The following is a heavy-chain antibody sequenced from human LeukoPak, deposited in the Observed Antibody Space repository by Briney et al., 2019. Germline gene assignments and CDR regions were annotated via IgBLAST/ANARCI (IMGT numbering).Heavy chain of an antibody. J-gene: IGHJ4*02. CDR3: ARDSESVWGSYYFDY. D-gene: IGHD3-16*01. CDR2: ISSSSSYI. CDR1: GFTFSSYS. Sequence: GGSLRLSCAASGFTFSSYSMNWVRQAPGKGLEWVSSISSSSSYIYYADSVKGRFTISRDNSKNTLYLQMNSLRAEDTAVYYCARDSESVWGSYYFDYWGQGTLVTVSS. V-gene: IGHV3-21*01.